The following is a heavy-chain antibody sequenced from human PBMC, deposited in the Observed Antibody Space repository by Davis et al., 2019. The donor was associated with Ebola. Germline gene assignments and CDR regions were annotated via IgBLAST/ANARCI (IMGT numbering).Heavy chain of an antibody. Sequence: ASVKVSCKASGYTFTSYYMHWVRQAPGQGLEWMGIINPSGGSTSYAQKFQGRVTITAGKSTSTAYMELSSLRSEDTAVYYCARGRRIAVAGTDYWGQGTLVTVSS. J-gene: IGHJ4*02. CDR2: INPSGGST. CDR3: ARGRRIAVAGTDY. D-gene: IGHD6-19*01. V-gene: IGHV1-46*01. CDR1: GYTFTSYY.